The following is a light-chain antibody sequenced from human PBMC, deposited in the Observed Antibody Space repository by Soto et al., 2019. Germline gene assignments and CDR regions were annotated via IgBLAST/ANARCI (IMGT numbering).Light chain of an antibody. J-gene: IGKJ5*01. CDR2: GAS. V-gene: IGKV3D-15*01. CDR3: QQCNNWPPIT. Sequence: EIVLTQSPGTLSLSPGERATLSCRASQSVSSNLAWYQQKPGQAPRLLIYGASTRATGIPARFSGSGSGTEFTLTISSLQSEDFAVYYCQQCNNWPPITFGQGTRLEIK. CDR1: QSVSSN.